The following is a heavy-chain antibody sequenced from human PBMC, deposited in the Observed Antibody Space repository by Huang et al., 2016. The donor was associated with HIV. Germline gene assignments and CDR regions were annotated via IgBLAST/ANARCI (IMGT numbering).Heavy chain of an antibody. Sequence: EVQLVQSGAEVKKPGESLKISCRVSGYSFSSYWIGWVRQMRGRGLEWMVVIYPADSDIKYSPSVKYQVIISVDKSFDIAYWQWRGLRAADTATYYCARQHTGYHIFDLWGQGTTVTVSS. CDR1: GYSFSSYW. CDR3: ARQHTGYHIFDL. J-gene: IGHJ6*02. CDR2: IYPADSDI. V-gene: IGHV5-51*01. D-gene: IGHD3-9*01.